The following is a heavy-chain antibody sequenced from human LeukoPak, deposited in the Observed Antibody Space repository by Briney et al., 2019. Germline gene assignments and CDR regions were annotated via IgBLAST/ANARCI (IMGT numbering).Heavy chain of an antibody. CDR1: GYTFTSYG. V-gene: IGHV1-18*01. D-gene: IGHD2-8*01. CDR3: ARSPVMLSENWFDP. CDR2: ISAYNGNT. J-gene: IGHJ5*02. Sequence: ASVKVSCKASGYTFTSYGISWVRQAPGQGLEWMGWISAYNGNTNYAQKLQGRVTMTTDTSTSTAYMELRSLRSEDTAVYYCARSPVMLSENWFDPWGQETLVTVSS.